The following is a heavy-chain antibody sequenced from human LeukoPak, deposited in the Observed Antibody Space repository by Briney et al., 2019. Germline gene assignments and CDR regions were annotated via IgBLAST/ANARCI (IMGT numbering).Heavy chain of an antibody. CDR3: AKRSCSGGSCNFDY. J-gene: IGHJ4*02. CDR1: GFAFSSYA. Sequence: GGSLRLSCAASGFAFSSYAMSWVRQAPGKGLEWVSAISDIGAATNYADSVKGRLTISRDNSKNTLYLQMNSLRAEDTAVYYCAKRSCSGGSCNFDYWGQGTLVTVSS. V-gene: IGHV3-23*01. D-gene: IGHD2-15*01. CDR2: ISDIGAAT.